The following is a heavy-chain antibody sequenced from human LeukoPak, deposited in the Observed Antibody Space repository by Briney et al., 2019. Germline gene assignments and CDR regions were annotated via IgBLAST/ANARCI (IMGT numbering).Heavy chain of an antibody. CDR1: GFTFSTYW. J-gene: IGHJ4*02. CDR2: IKQDGNEK. Sequence: QAGGSLRLSCAASGFTFSTYWMSWVRQAPGKGLAWVANIKQDGNEKYYVDSVKGRFTISRDNAENSLYLQMNSLRAEDTAVYYCARYCSSISCYTPHDYWGQGTLVTVSP. V-gene: IGHV3-7*01. CDR3: ARYCSSISCYTPHDY. D-gene: IGHD2-2*02.